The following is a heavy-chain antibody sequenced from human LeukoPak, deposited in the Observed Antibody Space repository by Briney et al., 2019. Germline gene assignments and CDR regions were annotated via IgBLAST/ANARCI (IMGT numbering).Heavy chain of an antibody. CDR1: GYTFTSYG. CDR2: ISAYNGDT. CDR3: ARGGPAPHRITLIVVASSTDAFDI. Sequence: ASVKVSCKASGYTFTSYGISWVRQAPGQGLEWMGWISAYNGDTNYAQKLQGRVTMTTDTSTSTAYMELRSLRSDETAVYYCARGGPAPHRITLIVVASSTDAFDIWGQGTMVTVSP. J-gene: IGHJ3*02. D-gene: IGHD3-22*01. V-gene: IGHV1-18*01.